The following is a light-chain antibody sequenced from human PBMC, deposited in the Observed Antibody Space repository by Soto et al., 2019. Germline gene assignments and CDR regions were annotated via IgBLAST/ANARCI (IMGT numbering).Light chain of an antibody. CDR1: QAVSSN. Sequence: EVVMTQSPSTLSVSPWERATLSFRASQAVSSNLAWYQQKPGQAPRLLIYGASTRATGIPARFSGSGYGTEFTLTISSLQPDDFATYYCQQYNSYWTFGQGTKVDIK. V-gene: IGKV3-15*01. J-gene: IGKJ1*01. CDR3: QQYNSYWT. CDR2: GAS.